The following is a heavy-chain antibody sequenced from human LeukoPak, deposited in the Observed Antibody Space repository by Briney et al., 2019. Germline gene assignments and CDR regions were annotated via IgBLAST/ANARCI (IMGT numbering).Heavy chain of an antibody. V-gene: IGHV1-18*01. Sequence: ASVKVSCKASGYTFTSYGISWVRQAPGQGLEWMGWISAYNGDTNYAQKLQGRVTMTTDTSTSTAYMELSSLRSEDTAVYYCARDLGSWYNAVWGQGTLVTVSS. CDR1: GYTFTSYG. CDR3: ARDLGSWYNAV. CDR2: ISAYNGDT. D-gene: IGHD6-13*01. J-gene: IGHJ4*02.